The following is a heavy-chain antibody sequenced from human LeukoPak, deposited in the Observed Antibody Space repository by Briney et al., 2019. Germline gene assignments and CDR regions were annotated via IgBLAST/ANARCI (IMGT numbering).Heavy chain of an antibody. CDR1: GYAFTSYY. CDR3: ARGDFWTLVPDY. D-gene: IGHD3-3*01. Sequence: ASVKVSCKASGYAFTSYYMHWVRQAPGQRLEWMGWINAGNGDTKYSQKFQGRVTITRDTSASTAYMELSSLRSEDKAVYYCARGDFWTLVPDYWGHGTLVTVSS. CDR2: INAGNGDT. J-gene: IGHJ4*01. V-gene: IGHV1-3*01.